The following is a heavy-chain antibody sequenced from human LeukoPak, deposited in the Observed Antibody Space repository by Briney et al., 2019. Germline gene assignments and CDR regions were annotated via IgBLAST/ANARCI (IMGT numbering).Heavy chain of an antibody. J-gene: IGHJ6*03. CDR3: RITMVRGSNYYYYMDV. CDR1: GFTFSSYW. CDR2: IKQDGSEK. D-gene: IGHD3-10*01. V-gene: IGHV3-7*01. Sequence: GGSLRLSCAASGFTFSSYWMSWVRQAPGKGLEWVANIKQDGSEKYYVDSVKGRFTISRDNAKNSLYLQMNSLRAEDTAVYYCRITMVRGSNYYYYMDVWGKGTTVTVSS.